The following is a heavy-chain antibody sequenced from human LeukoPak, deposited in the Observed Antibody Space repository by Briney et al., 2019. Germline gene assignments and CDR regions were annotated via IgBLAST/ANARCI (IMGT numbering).Heavy chain of an antibody. CDR2: IYYSGST. V-gene: IGHV4-39*01. CDR3: ARLRITMVRGVILTKYYFDY. CDR1: GGSISSSSYY. D-gene: IGHD3-10*01. Sequence: SETLSLTCTVSGGSISSSSYYWGWIRQPPGKGLEWIGSIYYSGSTYYNPSLKGRVTISVDTSKIQFSLKLSSVTAADTAVYYCARLRITMVRGVILTKYYFDYWGQGTLVTVSS. J-gene: IGHJ4*02.